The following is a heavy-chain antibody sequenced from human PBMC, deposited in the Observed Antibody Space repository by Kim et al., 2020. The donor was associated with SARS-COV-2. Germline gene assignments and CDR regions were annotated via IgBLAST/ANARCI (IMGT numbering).Heavy chain of an antibody. V-gene: IGHV1-2*04. D-gene: IGHD2-8*01. J-gene: IGHJ6*02. CDR3: TTPLVSGDYYGMDV. CDR1: GYTFTGYY. Sequence: ASVKVSCKASGYTFTGYYMHWVRQAPGQGLEWMGWINPNSGGTNYAQKFQGWVTMTRDTSISTAYMELSRLRSDDTAVYYCTTPLVSGDYYGMDVWGQGTTVTVSS. CDR2: INPNSGGT.